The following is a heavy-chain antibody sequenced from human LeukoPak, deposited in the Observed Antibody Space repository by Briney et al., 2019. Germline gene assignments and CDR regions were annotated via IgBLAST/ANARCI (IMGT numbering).Heavy chain of an antibody. CDR2: INPNSGGT. CDR1: GYTFTGYY. Sequence: GASVKVSCKASGYTFTGYYMHWVRPAPGQGLAWMGWINPNSGGTNYAQKFQGRVTMTRDTSISTAYMELSRLRSDDTAVYYCARDPLGIVVVPAAIDYYYYYGMDVWGQGTTVTVSS. V-gene: IGHV1-2*02. J-gene: IGHJ6*02. D-gene: IGHD2-2*03. CDR3: ARDPLGIVVVPAAIDYYYYYGMDV.